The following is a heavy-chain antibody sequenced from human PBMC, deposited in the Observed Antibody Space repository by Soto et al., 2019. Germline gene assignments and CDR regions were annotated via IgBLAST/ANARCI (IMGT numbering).Heavy chain of an antibody. J-gene: IGHJ6*02. CDR2: IYPGDSDT. CDR3: AIAFGVPKGYYYGMDV. CDR1: GYSFTSYW. Sequence: PXESLKISCKGSGYSFTSYWIGWVRQMPGKGLEWMGIIYPGDSDTRYSPSFQGQVTISADKSISTAYLQWSSLKASDTAMYYCAIAFGVPKGYYYGMDVWGQGTTVTVSS. D-gene: IGHD3-3*01. V-gene: IGHV5-51*01.